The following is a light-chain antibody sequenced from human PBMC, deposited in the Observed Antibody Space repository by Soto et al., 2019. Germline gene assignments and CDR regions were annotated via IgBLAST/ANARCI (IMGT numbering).Light chain of an antibody. CDR2: GAS. V-gene: IGKV3-20*01. Sequence: ETVLTQSPGTLSLSPGERATLPCRASQTIRNNYLAWYRQTPGQAPRLLIYGASNRATGIADRFSGSGSGTDFTLIISRLEPEDFALYYCQQYAGSPWTFGQGTKVEIK. J-gene: IGKJ1*01. CDR3: QQYAGSPWT. CDR1: QTIRNNY.